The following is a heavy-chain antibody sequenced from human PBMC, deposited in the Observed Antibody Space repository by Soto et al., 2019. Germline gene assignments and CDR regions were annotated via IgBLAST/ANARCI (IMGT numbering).Heavy chain of an antibody. Sequence: GGSLRLSCAASGFTFSSYAMSWVRQAPGKGLEWVSAISGSGGSTYYADSVKGRFTISRENSKNTLYLQMNSLRAEDTAVYYCAKVDAWDYDSSGYALNYYYYGMDVWGQGTTVTVSS. CDR2: ISGSGGST. V-gene: IGHV3-23*01. D-gene: IGHD3-22*01. J-gene: IGHJ6*02. CDR1: GFTFSSYA. CDR3: AKVDAWDYDSSGYALNYYYYGMDV.